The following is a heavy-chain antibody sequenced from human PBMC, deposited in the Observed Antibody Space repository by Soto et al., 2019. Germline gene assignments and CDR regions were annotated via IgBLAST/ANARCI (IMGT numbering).Heavy chain of an antibody. CDR1: GFTFSSCT. V-gene: IGHV3-21*01. CDR2: ISPSTSHI. CDR3: SGCSGGAFHQNDGMDV. Sequence: EVHLVESGGGLVKPGGSLRLSCAVSGFTFSSCTMNWVRQAPGKGLEWVSSISPSTSHIYYADSVKGRFTISSDNAKNSLFLQMNILRDEDTALYYCSGCSGGAFHQNDGMDVGGQGTTFTVSS. D-gene: IGHD2-15*01. J-gene: IGHJ6*02.